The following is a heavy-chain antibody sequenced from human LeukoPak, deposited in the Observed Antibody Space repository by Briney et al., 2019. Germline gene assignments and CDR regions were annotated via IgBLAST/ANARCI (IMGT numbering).Heavy chain of an antibody. J-gene: IGHJ4*02. V-gene: IGHV3-64*01. CDR1: GFTFSSYA. D-gene: IGHD2-2*02. CDR3: AREFCSSISCYKALGY. CDR2: ISGNGAST. Sequence: PGGSLRLSCAASGFTFSSYAMHWVRQAPGKGLEYVSAISGNGASTYYANSVKGRFTISRDNSKNTLYLQMGSLRAEDMAVYYCAREFCSSISCYKALGYWGQGTLVTVSS.